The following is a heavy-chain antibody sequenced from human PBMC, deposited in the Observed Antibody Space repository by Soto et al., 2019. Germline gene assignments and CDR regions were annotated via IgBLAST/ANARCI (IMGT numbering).Heavy chain of an antibody. D-gene: IGHD4-17*01. V-gene: IGHV3-23*01. CDR2: ISGSGGST. J-gene: IGHJ6*02. Sequence: GGSLRLSCAASGFTFSSYAMSWVRQAPGKGLEWVSAISGSGGSTYYADSVKGRFTISRDNSKNTLYLQMNSLRAEDTAVYYCAKDPGVTNHFGYGMDVWGQGTTVTVSS. CDR1: GFTFSSYA. CDR3: AKDPGVTNHFGYGMDV.